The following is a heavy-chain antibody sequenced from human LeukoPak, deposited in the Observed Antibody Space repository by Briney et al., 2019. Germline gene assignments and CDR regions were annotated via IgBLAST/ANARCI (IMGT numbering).Heavy chain of an antibody. Sequence: PGGSLRLSCAASGFIFTDYWMNWVRQAPGRGLEWLASVKGDGSATSYVDSVKGRFTISRDNAKNSLFLQMSSLGFEDTALYYCARGITGTSPGYWGQGTLVTVSS. J-gene: IGHJ4*02. CDR1: GFIFTDYW. CDR2: VKGDGSAT. V-gene: IGHV3-7*01. CDR3: ARGITGTSPGY. D-gene: IGHD1-7*01.